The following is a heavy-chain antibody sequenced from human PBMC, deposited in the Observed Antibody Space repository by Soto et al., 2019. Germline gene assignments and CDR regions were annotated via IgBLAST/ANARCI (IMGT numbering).Heavy chain of an antibody. CDR1: GFTVSSNY. Sequence: GGSLRLSCAASGFTVSSNYMSWVRQAPGKGLERVSVIYSGGSTYYADSVKGRFTISRDNSKNTLYLQVNSLRAEDTSVYYCARNTLSSYYYYMDVWGKGTTVTVSS. CDR3: ARNTLSSYYYYMDV. CDR2: IYSGGST. V-gene: IGHV3-66*01. J-gene: IGHJ6*03. D-gene: IGHD3-16*02.